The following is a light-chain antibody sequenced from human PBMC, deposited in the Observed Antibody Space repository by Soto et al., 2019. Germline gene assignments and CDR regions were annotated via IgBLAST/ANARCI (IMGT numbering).Light chain of an antibody. CDR2: SDN. V-gene: IGLV1-44*01. J-gene: IGLJ1*01. CDR1: SSNIGDNT. Sequence: QSVLTQPPSASETPGQRVAISCSGSSSNIGDNTVNWYQQLPGTAPKLLIYSDNQRPSGVPDRSSGSKSGTSASLAISGLQSEDEADYYCAAWDDSLNGYVFGTGTKVTVL. CDR3: AAWDDSLNGYV.